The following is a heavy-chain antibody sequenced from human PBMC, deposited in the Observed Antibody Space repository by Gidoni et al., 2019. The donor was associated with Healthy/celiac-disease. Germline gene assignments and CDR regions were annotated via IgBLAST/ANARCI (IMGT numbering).Heavy chain of an antibody. V-gene: IGHV3-64D*06. CDR2: ISSNGGST. J-gene: IGHJ5*02. CDR1: GFTFSSYA. Sequence: EVQLVESGGGLVQPGGSLRLSCSASGFTFSSYAMHWVRQAPGKGLEYVSAISSNGGSTYYADSVKGRFTISRDNSKNTLYLQMSSLRAEDTAVYYCVKEHWEYSSSGIQFDPWGQGTLVTVSS. D-gene: IGHD6-6*01. CDR3: VKEHWEYSSSGIQFDP.